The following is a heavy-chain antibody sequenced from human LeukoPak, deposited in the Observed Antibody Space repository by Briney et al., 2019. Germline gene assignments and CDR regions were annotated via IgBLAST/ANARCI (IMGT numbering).Heavy chain of an antibody. CDR3: ARSMISNWGHFDY. V-gene: IGHV1-69*05. D-gene: IGHD7-27*01. CDR1: GGTFSSYA. Sequence: ASVKVSCKASGGTFSSYAISWVRQAPGQGLEWMGGIIPIFGTANYAQKFQGRVMITTDESTSTAYMELSSLRSEDTAVYYCARSMISNWGHFDYWGQGTLVTVSS. J-gene: IGHJ4*02. CDR2: IIPIFGTA.